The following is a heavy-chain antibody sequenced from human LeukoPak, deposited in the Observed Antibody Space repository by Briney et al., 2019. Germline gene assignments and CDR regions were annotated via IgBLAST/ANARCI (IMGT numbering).Heavy chain of an antibody. J-gene: IGHJ5*02. CDR3: ARDYYGSGFFDP. V-gene: IGHV3-23*01. D-gene: IGHD3-10*01. CDR1: GFTPNTYG. CDR2: ISGSGGAT. Sequence: PGGSLRLSCAASGFTPNTYGMSWVRQAPGHGLEWVSGISGSGGATYYADSGKGRFTISRDNSKNTLYLQMNSLRAEDTAVYYCARDYYGSGFFDPWGQGTLVTVSS.